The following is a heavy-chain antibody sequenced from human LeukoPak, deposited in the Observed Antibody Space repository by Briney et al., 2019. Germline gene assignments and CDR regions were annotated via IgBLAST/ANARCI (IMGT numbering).Heavy chain of an antibody. V-gene: IGHV4-59*11. CDR2: IYYSGST. J-gene: IGHJ4*02. CDR3: ARQIASAGTAGFDF. Sequence: PSETLSPTCTVSGGSISSHYWSWIRQPPGKGLEWIGYIYYSGSTNYNPSLKSRVTMSVDTSKNQFSLRLRSVTAADTAVYYCARQIASAGTAGFDFWGQGALVTVSS. CDR1: GGSISSHY. D-gene: IGHD6-13*01.